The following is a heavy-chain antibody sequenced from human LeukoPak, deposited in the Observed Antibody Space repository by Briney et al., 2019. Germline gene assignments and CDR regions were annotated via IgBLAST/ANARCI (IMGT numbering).Heavy chain of an antibody. CDR3: SQGLLS. Sequence: PGGSLRLSCAASGFLFSSYWMSWVRQAPGKGLELVANIKQDGSEKYYVDSVKGRFTISRDNSKNTLSLQLNSLRPDDTAVFYCSQGLLSWGQGTLLTVAA. V-gene: IGHV3-7*01. CDR2: IKQDGSEK. J-gene: IGHJ5*02. CDR1: GFLFSSYW.